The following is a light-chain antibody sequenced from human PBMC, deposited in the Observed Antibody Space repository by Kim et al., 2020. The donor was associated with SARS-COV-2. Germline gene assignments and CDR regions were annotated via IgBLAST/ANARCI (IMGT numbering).Light chain of an antibody. CDR1: QSVSSTS. J-gene: IGKJ3*01. Sequence: EIVLTQSPGTLSLSPGERATLSCRASQSVSSTSLAWYQQKPGQAPRLLIYGASSRATGIPDRFSGSGSGTDFTLTISRLEPEDFAVYYWQHYGTSPRITYGPGTKVDIK. CDR3: QHYGTSPRIT. CDR2: GAS. V-gene: IGKV3-20*01.